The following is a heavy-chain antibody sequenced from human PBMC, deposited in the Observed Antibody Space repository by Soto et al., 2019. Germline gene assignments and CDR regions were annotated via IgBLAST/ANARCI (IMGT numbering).Heavy chain of an antibody. J-gene: IGHJ4*02. CDR1: GGSIRSYS. CDR2: IYYSGST. Sequence: QVQLRESGPGLVKPSETLSLTCTVSGGSIRSYSWSWIRQPPGKGLEWIGYIYYSGSTNSNPSLKSRVTISVDTSKNQFSLKMSAVTAADTAVYYCARRSSSWSLNYCGQGTLVTVSS. V-gene: IGHV4-59*08. CDR3: ARRSSSWSLNY. D-gene: IGHD6-13*01.